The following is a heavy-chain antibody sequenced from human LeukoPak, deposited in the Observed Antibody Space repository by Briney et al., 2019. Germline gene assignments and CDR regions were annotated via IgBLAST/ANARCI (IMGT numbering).Heavy chain of an antibody. CDR3: ASGAGRYSYGYDYYYYGMDV. D-gene: IGHD5-18*01. J-gene: IGHJ6*02. V-gene: IGHV4-59*01. Sequence: SETLSLTCTVSGGPISSYYWSWIRQPPGKGLEWIGYIYYSGSTNYNPSLKSRVTISVDTSKNQFSLKLSSVTAADTAVYYCASGAGRYSYGYDYYYYGMDVWGQGTTVTVSS. CDR2: IYYSGST. CDR1: GGPISSYY.